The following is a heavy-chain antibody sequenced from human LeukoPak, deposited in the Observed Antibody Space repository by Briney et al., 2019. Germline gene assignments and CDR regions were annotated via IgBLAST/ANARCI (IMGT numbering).Heavy chain of an antibody. CDR1: GFTFSSYS. CDR3: ARTYYDSSGYLDY. Sequence: PGGSLRLSCAASGFTFSSYSMSWVRQAPGKGLEWVSSISSSSSYIYYAGSVKGRFTISRDNAKNSLYLQMNSLRAEDTAVYYCARTYYDSSGYLDYWGQGTLVTVSS. D-gene: IGHD3-22*01. V-gene: IGHV3-21*01. J-gene: IGHJ4*02. CDR2: ISSSSSYI.